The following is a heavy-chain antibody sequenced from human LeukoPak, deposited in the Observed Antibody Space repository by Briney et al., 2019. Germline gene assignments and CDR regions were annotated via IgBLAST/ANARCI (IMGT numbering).Heavy chain of an antibody. J-gene: IGHJ5*02. D-gene: IGHD2-2*01. V-gene: IGHV3-23*01. CDR3: AKEPREYCSRTSCPNWIDA. Sequence: GGSLRLSCAASGFTFSIYAMSWVRQAPGKGLEWVSAISVSGGTTYYADSVKGRFTVSRDNSKNTLYLQTSSLRAEDTAVYYCAKEPREYCSRTSCPNWIDAWGQGTLVIVSS. CDR2: ISVSGGTT. CDR1: GFTFSIYA.